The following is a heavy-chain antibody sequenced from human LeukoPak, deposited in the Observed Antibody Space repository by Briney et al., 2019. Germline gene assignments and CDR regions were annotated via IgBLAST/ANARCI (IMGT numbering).Heavy chain of an antibody. V-gene: IGHV3-64D*08. Sequence: GGSLRLSCSASGFTFSTNSMHWVRQAPGKGLEFVSAITSNGGSTYYADSVKGRFTISRDNSKNTLYLQMSSLRAEDTAVYYCAREPPGGGFDYWGQGTLVTVSS. J-gene: IGHJ4*02. D-gene: IGHD3-16*01. CDR2: ITSNGGST. CDR1: GFTFSTNS. CDR3: AREPPGGGFDY.